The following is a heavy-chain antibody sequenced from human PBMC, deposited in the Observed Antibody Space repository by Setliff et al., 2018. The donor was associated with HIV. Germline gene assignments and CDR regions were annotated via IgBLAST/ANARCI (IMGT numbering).Heavy chain of an antibody. CDR1: GGSFIGSSFQ. Sequence: HSETLSLTCTVSGGSFIGSSFQSTWIRQTPGKGLEWIADIAYSGTTMYTNYNPSLESRVIISEDTSRDQFFLKLTSVTADDTGIYYCARGPPFAYWGQGLLVTVSS. CDR2: IAYSGTTMYT. J-gene: IGHJ4*02. V-gene: IGHV4-39*07. CDR3: ARGPPFAY.